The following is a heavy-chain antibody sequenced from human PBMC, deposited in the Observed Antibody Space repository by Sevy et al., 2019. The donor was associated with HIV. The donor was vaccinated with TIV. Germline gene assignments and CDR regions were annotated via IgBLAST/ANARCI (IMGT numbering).Heavy chain of an antibody. V-gene: IGHV5-51*01. Sequence: GESLKIACKGSGYSFTTYWIGWVRQIPGKGLEWMGIIFPGYSDTRYSPSCQGQVTISADNSIGTAYLQWSVLKASDTAIYYCARARAIPHYYYGMDVWGQGTTVTVSS. CDR1: GYSFTTYW. CDR3: ARARAIPHYYYGMDV. J-gene: IGHJ6*02. CDR2: IFPGYSDT.